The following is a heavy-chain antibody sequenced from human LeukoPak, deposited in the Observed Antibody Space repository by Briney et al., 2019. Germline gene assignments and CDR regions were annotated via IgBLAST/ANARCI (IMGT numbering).Heavy chain of an antibody. CDR2: INPNTGVT. D-gene: IGHD5-12*01. CDR3: ARGSRGGGYEAFDF. CDR1: GYSFTIYY. V-gene: IGHV1-2*06. Sequence: GASVKVSCKASGYSFTIYYIHWVRQAPRQGLEWMGRINPNTGVTDYAQKFQGRVTVTRDTSIGTVSMDLRLRSNDTAVYYCARGSRGGGYEAFDFWGQGTQVTVSS. J-gene: IGHJ4*02.